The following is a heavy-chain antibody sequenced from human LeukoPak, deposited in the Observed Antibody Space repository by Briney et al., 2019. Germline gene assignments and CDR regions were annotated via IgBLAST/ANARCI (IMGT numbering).Heavy chain of an antibody. J-gene: IGHJ4*02. V-gene: IGHV3-30*02. Sequence: GGSLRLSCEASGFSFSSYGLHWVRQAPGKGLEWVAFIRYDGTNKYYADSVKGRFTISRDKSKNTLSLQMNNLRVDDTAVYYCAKGAFFDYWGQGTLVTVSS. CDR2: IRYDGTNK. CDR1: GFSFSSYG. CDR3: AKGAFFDY.